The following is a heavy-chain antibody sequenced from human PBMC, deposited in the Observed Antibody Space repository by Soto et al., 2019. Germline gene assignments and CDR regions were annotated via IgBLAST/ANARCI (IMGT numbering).Heavy chain of an antibody. Sequence: SETLSLTCAVYGGSFSGYYWSWIRQPPGKGLEWIGEINHSGSTTYNPSLKSRVTISVDTSKNQFSLKLSSVTAADTAVYYCARPPRIAVAGPFDYWGQGTLVTVSS. D-gene: IGHD6-19*01. J-gene: IGHJ4*02. V-gene: IGHV4-34*01. CDR3: ARPPRIAVAGPFDY. CDR2: INHSGST. CDR1: GGSFSGYY.